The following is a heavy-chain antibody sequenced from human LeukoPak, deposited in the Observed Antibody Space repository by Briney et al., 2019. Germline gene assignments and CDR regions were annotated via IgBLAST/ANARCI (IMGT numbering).Heavy chain of an antibody. CDR2: IIPIFGTA. V-gene: IGHV1-69*13. CDR3: ARDHDYYYDSSYP. Sequence: SVKVSCKASGGTFSSYAISWVRQAPGQGLEWMGGIIPIFGTANYAQKLQGRVTITADESTSTAYMELSSLRSEDTAVYYCARDHDYYYDSSYPWGQGTLVTVSS. D-gene: IGHD3-22*01. J-gene: IGHJ5*02. CDR1: GGTFSSYA.